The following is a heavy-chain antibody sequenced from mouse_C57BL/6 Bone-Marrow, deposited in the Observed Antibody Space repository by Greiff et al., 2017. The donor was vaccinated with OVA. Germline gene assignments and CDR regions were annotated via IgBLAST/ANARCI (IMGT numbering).Heavy chain of an antibody. CDR1: GFTFSSYG. V-gene: IGHV5-6*02. J-gene: IGHJ2*01. CDR3: ARQGYGNYPDY. Sequence: DVKLVESGGDLVKPGGSLKLSCAASGFTFSSYGMSWVRQTPDKRLEWVATISSGGSYTYYPDSVKGRFTISRDNAKNTLYLQMSSLKSEDTAMYYCARQGYGNYPDYWGQGTTLTVSS. D-gene: IGHD2-1*01. CDR2: ISSGGSYT.